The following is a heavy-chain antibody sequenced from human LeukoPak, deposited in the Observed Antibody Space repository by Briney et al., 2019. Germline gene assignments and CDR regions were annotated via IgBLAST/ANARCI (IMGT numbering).Heavy chain of an antibody. Sequence: PGGSLRLSCAASGFTFSSYAMNWVRQAPGKGLEWVSTISGSGGSTYHADSVKGRFTISRDNSKNTLYLQMNSLRAEDTAVYYCAKELERTLLEYWGQGTLVTVSS. D-gene: IGHD1-1*01. CDR3: AKELERTLLEY. J-gene: IGHJ4*02. CDR2: ISGSGGST. CDR1: GFTFSSYA. V-gene: IGHV3-23*01.